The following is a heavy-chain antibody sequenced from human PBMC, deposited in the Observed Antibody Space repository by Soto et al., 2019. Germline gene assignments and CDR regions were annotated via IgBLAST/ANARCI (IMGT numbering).Heavy chain of an antibody. D-gene: IGHD3-3*01. Sequence: PRGSLRLSCSASGFTFSSYGMHWFRQAPGKGLEWVAVIWYDGSNKYYADSVKGRFTISRDNSKNTLYLQMNSLRAEDTAVYYCARDFWSGYSYYYYGMDVWGQGTTVTVSS. CDR1: GFTFSSYG. CDR3: ARDFWSGYSYYYYGMDV. J-gene: IGHJ6*02. V-gene: IGHV3-33*01. CDR2: IWYDGSNK.